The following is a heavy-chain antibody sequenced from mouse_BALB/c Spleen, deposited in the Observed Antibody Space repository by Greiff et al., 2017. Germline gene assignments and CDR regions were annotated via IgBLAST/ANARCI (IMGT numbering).Heavy chain of an antibody. D-gene: IGHD1-2*01. CDR3: ARGLTTATTFAY. CDR2: ISYSGST. Sequence: EVQLVESGPGLVKPSQSLSLTCTVTGYSITSDYAWNWIRQFPGNKLEWMGYISYSGSTSYNPSLKSRISITRDTSKNQFFLQLNSVTTEDTATYYCARGLTTATTFAYWGQGTLVTVSA. V-gene: IGHV3-2*02. J-gene: IGHJ3*01. CDR1: GYSITSDYA.